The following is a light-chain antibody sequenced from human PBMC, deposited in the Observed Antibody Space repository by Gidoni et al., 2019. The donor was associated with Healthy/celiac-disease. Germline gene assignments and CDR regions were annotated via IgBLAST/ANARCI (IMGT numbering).Light chain of an antibody. J-gene: IGKJ2*04. V-gene: IGKV3-11*01. Sequence: EIVLTQSPATLSLSPGERATLSCRASQSVSSYLAWYQQKPGQAPRLLIHDASNRATGIPARFSGSGSGTDFTLTISSLEPEDFAVYYCQQRSNWSRSFGQGTKLEIK. CDR1: QSVSSY. CDR2: DAS. CDR3: QQRSNWSRS.